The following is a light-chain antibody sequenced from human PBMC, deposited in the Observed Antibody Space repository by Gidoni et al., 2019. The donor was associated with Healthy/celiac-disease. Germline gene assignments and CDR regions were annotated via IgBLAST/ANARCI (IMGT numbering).Light chain of an antibody. CDR1: QSVISSY. CDR3: QQYSSSPFT. CDR2: GAS. V-gene: IGKV3-20*01. Sequence: ELALTQSPGTLSLSAGERATLPFRASQSVISSYLAWYQQKPGQAPRLLIYGASSRATGIPDRFSGSGSGTDFTLTISRLEPEDFAVYYCQQYSSSPFTFGPGTKVDIK. J-gene: IGKJ3*01.